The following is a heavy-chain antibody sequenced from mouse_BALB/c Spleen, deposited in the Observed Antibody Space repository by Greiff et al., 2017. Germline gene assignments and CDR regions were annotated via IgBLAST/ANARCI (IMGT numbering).Heavy chain of an antibody. CDR3: TRREGYRYDVGAMDN. J-gene: IGHJ4*01. Sequence: VQRVESGAELVKPGASVKLSCKASGYTFTSYYMYWVKQRPGQGLEWIGEINPSNGGTNFNEKFKSKATLTVDKSSSTAYMQLSSLTSEDSAVYYCTRREGYRYDVGAMDNWGQGTSVTVSS. CDR2: INPSNGGT. CDR1: GYTFTSYY. D-gene: IGHD2-14*01. V-gene: IGHV1S81*02.